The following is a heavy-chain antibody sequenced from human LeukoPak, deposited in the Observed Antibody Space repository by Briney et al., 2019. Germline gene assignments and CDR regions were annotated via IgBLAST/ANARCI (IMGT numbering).Heavy chain of an antibody. CDR3: ARGSYCSGGSCYLRWFDP. CDR2: ISAYNVNT. D-gene: IGHD2-15*01. V-gene: IGHV1-18*04. J-gene: IGHJ5*02. Sequence: APVKVSCKASGYTFTSYGISWVREAPGHGLEWMGWISAYNVNTNYAQKLQGRVTMSTDTSTSTAYMELRSLRSDDTAVYYCARGSYCSGGSCYLRWFDPWGQGTLVTVSS. CDR1: GYTFTSYG.